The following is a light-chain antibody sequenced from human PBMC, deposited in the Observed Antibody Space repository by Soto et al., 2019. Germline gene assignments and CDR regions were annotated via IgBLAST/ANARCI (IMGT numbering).Light chain of an antibody. CDR1: SSDVGSYNR. V-gene: IGLV2-18*02. CDR3: SSFTSSSTYV. J-gene: IGLJ1*01. CDR2: DVS. Sequence: ALTQPPSVSGSPGQSVTISCTGTSSDVGSYNRVSWYQQPPGTAPKLMIYDVSNRPSGVPDRFSGSKSGNTASLTITGLLAEDEADYYCSSFTSSSTYVFGTGTKVTVL.